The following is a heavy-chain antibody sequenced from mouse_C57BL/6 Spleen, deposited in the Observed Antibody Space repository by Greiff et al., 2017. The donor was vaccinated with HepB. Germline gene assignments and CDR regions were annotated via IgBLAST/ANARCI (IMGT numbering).Heavy chain of an antibody. CDR2: INPSTGGT. CDR1: GYSFTGYY. D-gene: IGHD1-1*01. V-gene: IGHV1-42*01. J-gene: IGHJ2*01. CDR3: ARTLYGSFDY. Sequence: VQLKESGPELVKPGASVKISCKASGYSFTGYYMNWVKQSPEKSLEWIGEINPSTGGTTYNQKFKAKATLTVDKSSSTAYMQLKSLTSEDSAVYYCARTLYGSFDYWGQGTTLTVSS.